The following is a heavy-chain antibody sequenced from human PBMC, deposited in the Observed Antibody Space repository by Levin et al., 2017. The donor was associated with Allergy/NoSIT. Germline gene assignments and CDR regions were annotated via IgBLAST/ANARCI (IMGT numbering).Heavy chain of an antibody. Sequence: GESLKISCEASGFRFTDHWMNWLRQAPGKGLEWVASIREDGYEEKYVDSVKGRFLISRDNAKNSLYLQMNSLRVEDTAVYFCVRSQNKAWRTSDYWGQGSLVTVSS. J-gene: IGHJ4*02. CDR1: GFRFTDHW. D-gene: IGHD2/OR15-2a*01. V-gene: IGHV3-7*01. CDR3: VRSQNKAWRTSDY. CDR2: IREDGYEE.